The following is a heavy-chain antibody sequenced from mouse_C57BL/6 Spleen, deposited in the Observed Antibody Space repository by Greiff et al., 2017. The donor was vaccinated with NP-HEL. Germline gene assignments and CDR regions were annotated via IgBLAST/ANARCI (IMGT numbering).Heavy chain of an antibody. Sequence: QVQLQQPGAELVKPGASVKLSCKASGYTFTSYWMQWVKQRPGQGLEWIGEIDPSDSYTNYNQKFKGKATLTVDTSSSTAYMQRSSLTSEDSAVYYCARGATVVATRAMDYWGQGTSVTVSS. J-gene: IGHJ4*01. D-gene: IGHD1-1*01. CDR2: IDPSDSYT. CDR1: GYTFTSYW. CDR3: ARGATVVATRAMDY. V-gene: IGHV1-50*01.